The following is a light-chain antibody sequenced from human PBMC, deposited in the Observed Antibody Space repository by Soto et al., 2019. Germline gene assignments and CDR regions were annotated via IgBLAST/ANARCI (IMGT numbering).Light chain of an antibody. Sequence: QSVLTQPHSVSGAPGQRVTISCTGYNSNIGAGYDVHWYQQLPGTAPKLLIYGNSNRPSGVPDRFSASKSGTSASLAITGLEAEDEADYYCQSYDSSLSGWVFGGGTKLTVL. CDR2: GNS. CDR1: NSNIGAGYD. V-gene: IGLV1-40*01. J-gene: IGLJ3*02. CDR3: QSYDSSLSGWV.